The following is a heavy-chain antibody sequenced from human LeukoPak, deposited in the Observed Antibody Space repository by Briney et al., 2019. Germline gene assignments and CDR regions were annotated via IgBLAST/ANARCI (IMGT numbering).Heavy chain of an antibody. D-gene: IGHD6-19*01. CDR2: INPNSGGT. Sequence: GASVKVSCKASGYTFTGYYMHWVRQAPGQGLEWMGRINPNSGGTNYAQKFQGRVPMTRDTSISTAYMELSRLRSDDTAVYYCARDPYRIAVAGTDWFDPWGQGTLITVSS. J-gene: IGHJ5*02. V-gene: IGHV1-2*06. CDR3: ARDPYRIAVAGTDWFDP. CDR1: GYTFTGYY.